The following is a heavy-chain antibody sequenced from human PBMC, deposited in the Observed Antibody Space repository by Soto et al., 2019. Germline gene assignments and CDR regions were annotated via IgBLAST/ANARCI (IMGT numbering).Heavy chain of an antibody. CDR2: INPNSGGT. J-gene: IGHJ3*02. V-gene: IGHV1-2*02. CDR3: ARGDYYDRSGYSI. Sequence: GASVKVSCKASGYTFTGYYMHWVRQAPGQGLEWMGWINPNSGGTNYAQKFQGRVTMTRDTSISTAYMELSRLRSDDTAVYYCARGDYYDRSGYSIWGQGTMVTVSS. CDR1: GYTFTGYY. D-gene: IGHD3-22*01.